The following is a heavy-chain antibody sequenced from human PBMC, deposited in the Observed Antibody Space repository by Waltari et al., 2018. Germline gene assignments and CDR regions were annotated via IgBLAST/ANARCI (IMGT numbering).Heavy chain of an antibody. CDR2: IYSGGST. J-gene: IGHJ3*02. CDR1: GFTVSSNY. D-gene: IGHD3-10*01. V-gene: IGHV3-53*01. Sequence: EVQLVESGGGLIEPGGSLRLSCAASGFTVSSNYLRWVRQAPGKGLVWVSVIYSGGSTYYADSVKGRFTISRDNSKNTLYLQMNSLRAEDTAVYYCARDNYYGSGSSHAFDIWGQGTMVTVSS. CDR3: ARDNYYGSGSSHAFDI.